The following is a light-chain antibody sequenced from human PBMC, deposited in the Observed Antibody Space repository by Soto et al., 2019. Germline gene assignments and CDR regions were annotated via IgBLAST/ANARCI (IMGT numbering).Light chain of an antibody. V-gene: IGKV4-1*01. Sequence: DIVMTQSPDSLAVSLGERATINCKSSQSVLLSSNNRNYLAWYQQKPGHPPKVLIYWASTRESGVPDRFSGSGSGTDFTLTISSLQAEDVAVYYCQQYYGAPLTFGGGTKVEIK. CDR3: QQYYGAPLT. CDR1: QSVLLSSNNRNY. CDR2: WAS. J-gene: IGKJ4*01.